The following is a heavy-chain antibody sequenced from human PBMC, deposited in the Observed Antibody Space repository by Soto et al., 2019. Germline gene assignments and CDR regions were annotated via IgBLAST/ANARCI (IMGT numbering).Heavy chain of an antibody. CDR2: IIPILDIT. CDR3: AKSPNHGSATSSYYGMDV. Sequence: QVQLVQSGAEVKKPGSPVKVSCKASGGTFSSYIITWVRQAPGQGLEWMGRIIPILDITYYAQRFQGRVTITADKSTSTAYMELSGLRSEDSAVYFCAKSPNHGSATSSYYGMDVWGQGTTVTVSS. V-gene: IGHV1-69*02. CDR1: GGTFSSYI. J-gene: IGHJ6*02.